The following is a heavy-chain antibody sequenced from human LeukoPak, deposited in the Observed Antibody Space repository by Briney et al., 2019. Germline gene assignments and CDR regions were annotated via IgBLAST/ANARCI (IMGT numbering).Heavy chain of an antibody. Sequence: SCKASGYTFTGYYMHWVRQAPGKGLEWVAVIWYDGSNKHYAESVKGRFSISRDNSKSTPYLQMNSLRAEDTAVYYCARARGVSTGYRPIDYWGQGTLVTVSS. D-gene: IGHD3-22*01. J-gene: IGHJ4*02. CDR3: ARARGVSTGYRPIDY. CDR2: IWYDGSNK. V-gene: IGHV3-33*01. CDR1: GYTFTGYY.